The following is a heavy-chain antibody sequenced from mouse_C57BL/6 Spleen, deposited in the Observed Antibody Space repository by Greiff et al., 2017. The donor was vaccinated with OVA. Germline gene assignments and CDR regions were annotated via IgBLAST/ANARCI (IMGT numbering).Heavy chain of an antibody. J-gene: IGHJ4*01. CDR1: GYTFTSYW. CDR3: ARRVYYYGSSYGGYAMDY. D-gene: IGHD1-1*01. Sequence: VQLQQPGAELVKPGASVKLSCKASGYTFTSYWMQWVKQRPGQGLEWIGEIDPSDSYTNYNQKFKGKATLTVDTSSSTAYMQLSSLTSEDSAVYYCARRVYYYGSSYGGYAMDYWGQGTSVTVSS. CDR2: IDPSDSYT. V-gene: IGHV1-50*01.